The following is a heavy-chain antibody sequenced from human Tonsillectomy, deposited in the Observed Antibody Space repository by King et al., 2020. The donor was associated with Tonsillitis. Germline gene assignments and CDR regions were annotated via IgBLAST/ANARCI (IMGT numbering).Heavy chain of an antibody. CDR2: IHHSGST. Sequence: QLQESGPGLVKPSGTLSLTCAVSGGSISSSNWWSWVRQPPGKGLEWIGEIHHSGSTNYNPSLKSRVTISVDKSKNQFSLKLSSMTAADTAVDYCARVESGSHYWYFDYWGQGTLVTVSS. D-gene: IGHD1-26*01. CDR1: GGSISSSNW. CDR3: ARVESGSHYWYFDY. J-gene: IGHJ4*02. V-gene: IGHV4-4*02.